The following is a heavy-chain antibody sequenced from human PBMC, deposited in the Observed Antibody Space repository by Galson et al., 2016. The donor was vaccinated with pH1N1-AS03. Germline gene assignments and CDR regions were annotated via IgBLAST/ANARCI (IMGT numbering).Heavy chain of an antibody. J-gene: IGHJ4*02. V-gene: IGHV1-2*02. D-gene: IGHD7-27*01. Sequence: SVKVSCKASGYIFINYYIHWVRQAPGQGLEWLGWFNPDSGATQYAQKFQGRVTMTRDTSISTAYMELRRLISDDTAVYYCARVNWARAFDYWGQGTQVTVSS. CDR2: FNPDSGAT. CDR1: GYIFINYY. CDR3: ARVNWARAFDY.